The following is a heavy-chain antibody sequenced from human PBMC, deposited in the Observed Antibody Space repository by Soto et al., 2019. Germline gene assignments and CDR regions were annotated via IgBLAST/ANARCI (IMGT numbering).Heavy chain of an antibody. Sequence: GGSLRLSCAASGFTFRSFTMNWVRQAPGKGLEWVSTISGNSAYIYYTDALRGRFTISRDNAKNSLHLQMNSLRAEDTAVYYCTRDASRDSSARGWFDPWGPGTLVTVSS. J-gene: IGHJ5*02. CDR2: ISGNSAYI. D-gene: IGHD6-13*01. V-gene: IGHV3-21*01. CDR3: TRDASRDSSARGWFDP. CDR1: GFTFRSFT.